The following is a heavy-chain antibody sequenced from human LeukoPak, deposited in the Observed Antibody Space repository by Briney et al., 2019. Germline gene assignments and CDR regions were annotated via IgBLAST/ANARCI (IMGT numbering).Heavy chain of an antibody. Sequence: PGGSLRLSCAASGFTFSSYGMHWVRQAPGKGLEWVAFIRYDGSKKHYADSVKGRFTISRDNSENTLYLQMNNLRPEDSGIYYCASQKRELDYWGQGTRVTVSS. J-gene: IGHJ4*02. CDR2: IRYDGSKK. V-gene: IGHV3-30*02. CDR3: ASQKRELDY. CDR1: GFTFSSYG.